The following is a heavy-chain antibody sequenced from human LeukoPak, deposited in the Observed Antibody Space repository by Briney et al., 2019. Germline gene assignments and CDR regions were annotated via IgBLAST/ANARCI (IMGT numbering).Heavy chain of an antibody. CDR3: ARRNHYFYYMDV. CDR2: IYPSGSA. CDR1: GGSISSYY. J-gene: IGHJ6*03. Sequence: SETLSLTCTVSGGSISSYYWSWIRQSPVKGLEWIGYIYPSGSAFYNPSLESRVSISLDTSENQFSLKLRSVTAADTAVYFCARRNHYFYYMDVWGKGATVTVSS. V-gene: IGHV4-4*09.